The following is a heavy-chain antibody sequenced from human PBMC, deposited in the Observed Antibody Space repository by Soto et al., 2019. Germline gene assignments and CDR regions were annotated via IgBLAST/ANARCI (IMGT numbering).Heavy chain of an antibody. CDR1: GFTFSTYW. Sequence: EVQLVESGGGLVQPGGSLRLSCAASGFTFSTYWMSWVRRTPGKGLEWVANIKQDGTEKYYVDSVRGRLTVSRDNAKSSLYLQMNSLRIEDKAVYHCTTSPHMDSERVSVSGQGTTVTVSS. V-gene: IGHV3-7*01. D-gene: IGHD1-26*01. J-gene: IGHJ6*02. CDR2: IKQDGTEK. CDR3: TTSPHMDSERVSV.